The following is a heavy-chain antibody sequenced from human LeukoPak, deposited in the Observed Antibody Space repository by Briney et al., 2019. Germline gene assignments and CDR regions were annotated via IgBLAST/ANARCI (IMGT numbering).Heavy chain of an antibody. Sequence: GASVKVSCKVSGYTVTELSMHWVRQAPGKGLEWMGGFDPEDGETIYAQKFQGRVTMTEDTSTDTAYMELSSLRSEDTAVYYCATDDGTAMGNHFDYWGQGTLVTVSS. V-gene: IGHV1-24*01. D-gene: IGHD5-18*01. J-gene: IGHJ4*02. CDR1: GYTVTELS. CDR2: FDPEDGET. CDR3: ATDDGTAMGNHFDY.